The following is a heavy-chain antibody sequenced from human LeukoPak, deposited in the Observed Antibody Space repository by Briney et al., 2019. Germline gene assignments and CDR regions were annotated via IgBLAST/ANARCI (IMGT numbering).Heavy chain of an antibody. Sequence: SVKVSRKASGGTFSSYAISWVRQAPGQGLGWMGGIIPIFGTANYAQKFQGRVTITTDESTSTAYMELSSLRSEDTAVYYCARDSIVVRGVRYYYYYMDVWGKGTTVTVSS. J-gene: IGHJ6*03. CDR1: GGTFSSYA. CDR3: ARDSIVVRGVRYYYYYMDV. V-gene: IGHV1-69*05. CDR2: IIPIFGTA. D-gene: IGHD3-10*01.